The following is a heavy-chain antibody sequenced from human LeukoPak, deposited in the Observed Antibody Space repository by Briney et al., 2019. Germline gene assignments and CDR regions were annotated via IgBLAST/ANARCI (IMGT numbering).Heavy chain of an antibody. D-gene: IGHD2-15*01. CDR3: ARGSGGSSPYGIDV. V-gene: IGHV1-18*01. CDR2: ISAYNGNT. J-gene: IGHJ6*02. Sequence: GASVHVSCKASGYTFTSYGISWVRQAPGRGLEGMGWISAYNGNTNYAQKLQGRVTMTTDTSTSTGYMELRSLRSDDTAVYYCARGSGGSSPYGIDVWGQGTTVTVSS. CDR1: GYTFTSYG.